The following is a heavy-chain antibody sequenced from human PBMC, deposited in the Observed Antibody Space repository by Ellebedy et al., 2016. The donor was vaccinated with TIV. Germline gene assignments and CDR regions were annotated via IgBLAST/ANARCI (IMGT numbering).Heavy chain of an antibody. CDR1: GFIFSDAW. D-gene: IGHD1-1*01. CDR2: IKGKADGATR. J-gene: IGHJ4*02. Sequence: GESLKISXAASGFIFSDAWMSWVRQAPGKGLEWVVRIKGKADGATRDFASPVKGRFSISRDDSKNTVSLQMDGLKTEDTAVYYCAAGTGNSDFDYWGPGILVTVSS. CDR3: AAGTGNSDFDY. V-gene: IGHV3-15*01.